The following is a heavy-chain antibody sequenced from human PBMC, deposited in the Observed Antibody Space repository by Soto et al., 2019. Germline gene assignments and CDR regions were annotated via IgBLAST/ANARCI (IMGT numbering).Heavy chain of an antibody. CDR2: IDWDDNT. D-gene: IGHD3-22*01. J-gene: IGHJ5*02. V-gene: IGHV2-70*01. CDR3: ARIPCGNYYTENFFDP. CDR1: GFSLATNGMC. Sequence: SGPTLVNPTQTLTLTCTFSGFSLATNGMCLSWIRQPPGKALEWLALIDWDDNTYYSTSLNNRLTLSKDTSKNQVVLLVRHMGPVDTATYYCARIPCGNYYTENFFDPWCQGIPVTVSS.